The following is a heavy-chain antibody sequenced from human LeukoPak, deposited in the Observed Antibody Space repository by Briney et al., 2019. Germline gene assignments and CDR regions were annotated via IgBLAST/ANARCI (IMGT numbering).Heavy chain of an antibody. J-gene: IGHJ3*02. CDR3: ARHTVTTFAAFDI. CDR1: GGSFSGYY. Sequence: PSETLSLTCAVYGGSFSGYYWSWIRQPPGKGLEWIGEINHSGSTNYNPSLKSRVTISVDTSKNQFSLKLSSVTAADTAVYYCARHTVTTFAAFDIWGQGTMVTVSS. CDR2: INHSGST. D-gene: IGHD4-17*01. V-gene: IGHV4-34*01.